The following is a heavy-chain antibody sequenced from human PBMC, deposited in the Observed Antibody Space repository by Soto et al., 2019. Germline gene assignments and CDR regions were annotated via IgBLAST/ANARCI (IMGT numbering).Heavy chain of an antibody. CDR3: AKEGKGYCSGGSCWMAFDY. J-gene: IGHJ4*02. CDR2: ISGSGGST. CDR1: GFTFSSYA. Sequence: EVQLLESGGGLVQPGGSLRLSCAASGFTFSSYAMSWVRQAPGKGLEWVSAISGSGGSTYYADSVKGRFTISRDNSKNPLYLQMNSLRAEDTAVYYCAKEGKGYCSGGSCWMAFDYWGQGTLVTVSS. V-gene: IGHV3-23*01. D-gene: IGHD2-15*01.